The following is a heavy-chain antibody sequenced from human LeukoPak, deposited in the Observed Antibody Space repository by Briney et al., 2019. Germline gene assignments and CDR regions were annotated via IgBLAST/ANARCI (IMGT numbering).Heavy chain of an antibody. CDR1: DYAISSNNW. J-gene: IGHJ4*02. CDR3: ARKVAGLSYFDN. Sequence: SDTLSLTCAVSDYAISSNNWWGWARQPPGKGLEWIGYIYYTGSTYYNPSLKSRVTMSVDTSKNHFSLKLTSVTAGDTAVYYCARKVAGLSYFDNWGQGTLVTVSS. CDR2: IYYTGST. V-gene: IGHV4-28*01. D-gene: IGHD6-19*01.